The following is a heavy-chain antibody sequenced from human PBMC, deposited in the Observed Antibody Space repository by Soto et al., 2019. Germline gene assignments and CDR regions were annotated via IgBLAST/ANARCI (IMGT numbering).Heavy chain of an antibody. Sequence: GGSLRLSCAASGFTLNSYWMSWVRLAPGKGLEWVANIKQDGSEKYFVDSVRGRFTISRDNAKNSLYLQMNSLRAEDTAVYYCAREGPYSSSLLYFDYWGQGTLVTVSS. CDR3: AREGPYSSSLLYFDY. V-gene: IGHV3-7*01. D-gene: IGHD6-13*01. CDR1: GFTLNSYW. CDR2: IKQDGSEK. J-gene: IGHJ4*02.